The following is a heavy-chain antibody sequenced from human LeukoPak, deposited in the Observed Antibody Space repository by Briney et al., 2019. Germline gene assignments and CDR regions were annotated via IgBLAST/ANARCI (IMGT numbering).Heavy chain of an antibody. CDR3: ATEITLVRGVLGL. D-gene: IGHD3-10*01. J-gene: IGHJ4*02. Sequence: ASVTVSFKASGYTFTICAIHWVRQAPGQRLEWMGWINAGNGNRKYSQKFQGRVTITRDTSASTAYMELNGLRSEDTAVYYCATEITLVRGVLGLWGQGTLVTVSS. CDR2: INAGNGNR. V-gene: IGHV1-3*01. CDR1: GYTFTICA.